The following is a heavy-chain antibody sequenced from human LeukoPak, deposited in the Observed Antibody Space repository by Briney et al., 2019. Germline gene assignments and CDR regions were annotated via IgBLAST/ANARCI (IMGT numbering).Heavy chain of an antibody. V-gene: IGHV3-48*01. J-gene: IGHJ4*02. CDR1: GFTFSSYS. Sequence: GGSLRLSCAASGFTFSSYSMNLVRQAPGKGLEWLSYITGSSYAMKYADSVKGRFTISRDNANNSLYMQMNSLRVEDTAVYSCATVPSFGKWGQGPLVTVSS. CDR2: ITGSSYAM. D-gene: IGHD3-10*01. CDR3: ATVPSFGK.